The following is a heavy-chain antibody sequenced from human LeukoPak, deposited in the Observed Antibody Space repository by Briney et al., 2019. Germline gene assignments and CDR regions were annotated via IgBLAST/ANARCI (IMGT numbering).Heavy chain of an antibody. V-gene: IGHV3-74*01. Sequence: GGSLRLSCAASGFMFSGYWMHWVRQGPEKGLELVSRIDNDGNGIIYADSVKGRFTTSRDNAKNSLYLQMNSLRAEDTAVYYCASEYCSGGSCYNDYWGQGTLVTVSS. CDR2: IDNDGNGI. CDR3: ASEYCSGGSCYNDY. D-gene: IGHD2-15*01. CDR1: GFMFSGYW. J-gene: IGHJ4*02.